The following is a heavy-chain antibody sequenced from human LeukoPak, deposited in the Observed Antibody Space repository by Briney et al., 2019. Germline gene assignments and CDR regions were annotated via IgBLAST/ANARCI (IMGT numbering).Heavy chain of an antibody. V-gene: IGHV1-58*01. D-gene: IGHD2-21*01. CDR2: VVVGSGKT. CDR3: VADDLLSVQ. Sequence: TSVKVSCKASGFTFATSAVQWVRQARGQRLEWMGWVVVGSGKTAYAQKFQERVIITRDLSTSTAYMEVSSLRPEDTAVYYCVADDLLSVQWGQGTLVTVSS. J-gene: IGHJ4*02. CDR1: GFTFATSA.